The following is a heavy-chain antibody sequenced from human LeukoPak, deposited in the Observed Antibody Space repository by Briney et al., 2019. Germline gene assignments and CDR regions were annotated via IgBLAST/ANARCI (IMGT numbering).Heavy chain of an antibody. CDR1: GFTFSSYS. Sequence: GGSLRLSCAASGFTFSSYSMNWVRQAPGKGLEWVSYISSSIITIYYTDSVKGRFAISRDNAKNSLYLQMNSLRAEDTAVYYCAGESGAVAGHFDYWGQGTLVTVSS. V-gene: IGHV3-48*01. CDR2: ISSSIITI. J-gene: IGHJ4*02. CDR3: AGESGAVAGHFDY. D-gene: IGHD6-19*01.